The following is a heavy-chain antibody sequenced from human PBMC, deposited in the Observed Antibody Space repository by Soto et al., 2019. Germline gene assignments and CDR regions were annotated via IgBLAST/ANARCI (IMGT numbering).Heavy chain of an antibody. CDR1: GFTFSSYW. CDR2: IKQDGSEK. J-gene: IGHJ6*02. Sequence: GGSLRLSCAASGFTFSSYWMSWVRQAPGKGLEWVANIKQDGSEKYYVDSVKGRFTVSRDNAKNSLYLQMNSLRAEDTAVYYCARDPMTYYDFWSGYYWDYYYGMDVWGQGTTVTVSS. V-gene: IGHV3-7*03. D-gene: IGHD3-3*01. CDR3: ARDPMTYYDFWSGYYWDYYYGMDV.